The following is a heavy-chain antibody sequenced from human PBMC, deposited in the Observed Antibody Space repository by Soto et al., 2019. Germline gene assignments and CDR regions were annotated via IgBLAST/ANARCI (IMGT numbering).Heavy chain of an antibody. V-gene: IGHV1-18*01. CDR1: GYTFTSYG. D-gene: IGHD1-7*01. CDR3: AREFSGPNWNYGAGLYYFDY. J-gene: IGHJ4*02. Sequence: QVHLEQSGAEVKKPGASVKVYCKASGYTFTSYGITWVRQAPGQGLEWMGWISADNGNTEYSQKLQGRVTMTTDTSTSTAYMELRSLRSDDTAVYYCAREFSGPNWNYGAGLYYFDYWGQGTLVTVSS. CDR2: ISADNGNT.